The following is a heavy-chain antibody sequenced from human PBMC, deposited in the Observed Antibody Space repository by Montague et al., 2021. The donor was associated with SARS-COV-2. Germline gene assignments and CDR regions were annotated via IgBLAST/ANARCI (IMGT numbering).Heavy chain of an antibody. J-gene: IGHJ3*02. Sequence: TLSLTCTVSGGSISSGGYYWSWIRQHPGKGLEWIGYIYYSGRTYYNPSLKSRVTISVDTSTNQFSLKLSSVTAADTAVYYCARGRVLTIFGVVGAFDIWGQGTMVTVSS. CDR1: GGSISSGGYY. CDR3: ARGRVLTIFGVVGAFDI. D-gene: IGHD3-3*01. V-gene: IGHV4-31*03. CDR2: IYYSGRT.